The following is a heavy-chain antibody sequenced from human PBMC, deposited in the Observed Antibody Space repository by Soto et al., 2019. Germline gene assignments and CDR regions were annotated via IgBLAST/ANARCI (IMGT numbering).Heavy chain of an antibody. CDR1: GFTFSNAW. CDR3: TTPNMTQAN. CDR2: IKIKTDGGTT. V-gene: IGHV3-15*01. J-gene: IGHJ4*01. Sequence: GGSLRLSCAASGFTFSNAWMSWVRQAPGKGLEWVGRIKIKTDGGTTDYAAPVKGRFTISRDDSKNTLYLQMNSLKTEDTAVYYCTTPNMTQANWGQGTLVTVSS.